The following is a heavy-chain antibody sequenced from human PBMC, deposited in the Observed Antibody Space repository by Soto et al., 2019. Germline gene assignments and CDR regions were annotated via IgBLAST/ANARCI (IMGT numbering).Heavy chain of an antibody. CDR3: ANGRYHDFWSGYYQFDY. CDR2: INAGNANT. Sequence: QVHLVQSGAEVKKPGASVKLSCKASGYTFSGYVMHWLRQAPGQRLEWMGWINAGNANTQYSQKFQGRVTINRDPSASAVYLELSSLRSEDTAVYYCANGRYHDFWSGYYQFDYWGQGTLVTVSS. V-gene: IGHV1-3*01. D-gene: IGHD3-3*01. J-gene: IGHJ4*02. CDR1: GYTFSGYV.